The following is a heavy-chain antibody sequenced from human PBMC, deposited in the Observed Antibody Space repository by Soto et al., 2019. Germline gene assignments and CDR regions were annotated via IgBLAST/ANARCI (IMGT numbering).Heavy chain of an antibody. CDR3: ARADIQVRWLANAFDI. CDR2: ISYDGSNK. CDR1: GFTFSYYA. D-gene: IGHD6-19*01. J-gene: IGHJ3*02. Sequence: HPRRSLRVSCAASGFTFSYYAMHWVRQAPGKGLWWVAVISYDGSNKYHADSVKGRFTISRDNSKNTLYLQMNSLTTEDTAVYYCARADIQVRWLANAFDIWRQGTMVPV. V-gene: IGHV3-30-3*01.